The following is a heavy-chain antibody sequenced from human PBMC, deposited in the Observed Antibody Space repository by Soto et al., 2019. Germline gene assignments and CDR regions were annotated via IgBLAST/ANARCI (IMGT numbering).Heavy chain of an antibody. CDR1: GDTFTDYY. CDR2: VNPSGGHT. V-gene: IGHV1-46*01. CDR3: ARGGHVVVVTAALDY. J-gene: IGHJ4*02. Sequence: QVQLMQSGAEVKKPGASVKVSCKASGDTFTDYYIHWVRQAPGQGLEWMGTVNPSGGHTTYAQHFLGRVTMTRDTSTNTLYMGLTSLTSDDTAIYYCARGGHVVVVTAALDYWGQGTLVTVSS. D-gene: IGHD2-21*02.